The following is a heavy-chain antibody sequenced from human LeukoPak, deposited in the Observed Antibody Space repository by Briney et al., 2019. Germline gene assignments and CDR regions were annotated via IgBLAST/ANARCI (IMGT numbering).Heavy chain of an antibody. J-gene: IGHJ4*02. CDR1: GFTFSTYA. CDR2: ISGSGGST. D-gene: IGHD4-23*01. CDR3: AKGGMVGTSGLFDY. Sequence: GGSLRLSCAASGFTFSTYAMSWVRQAPGKGLEWVSGISGSGGSTYYADSVEGRFTISRDISKNTLYLQMNTLRAEDTAVYYCAKGGMVGTSGLFDYRGQGTLVTVSS. V-gene: IGHV3-23*01.